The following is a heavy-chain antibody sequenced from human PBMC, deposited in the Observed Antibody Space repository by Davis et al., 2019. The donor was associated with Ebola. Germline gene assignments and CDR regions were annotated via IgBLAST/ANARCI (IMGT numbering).Heavy chain of an antibody. Sequence: PGGSLRLSCAASGFTFSSYGMHRVRQAPGKGLEWVAVIWYDGSNKYYADSVKGRFTISRDNSKNTLYLQMNSLRAEDTAVYYCAREVKQQLVHDAFDIWGQGTMVTVSS. CDR3: AREVKQQLVHDAFDI. CDR2: IWYDGSNK. J-gene: IGHJ3*02. V-gene: IGHV3-33*08. D-gene: IGHD6-13*01. CDR1: GFTFSSYG.